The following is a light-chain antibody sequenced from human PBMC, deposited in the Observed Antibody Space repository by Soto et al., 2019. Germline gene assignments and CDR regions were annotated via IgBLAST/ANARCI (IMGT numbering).Light chain of an antibody. CDR3: QQFSSYPLT. V-gene: IGKV3-20*01. Sequence: EIVLTQSPGTLSLSPGDRGTLSCRPSQNLGTLYLAWFQQKSGQAPRLLIYGASSRATGIPDRFSGSGSGTEFTLTISSLQSEDFAVYYCQQFSSYPLTFGGGTKVDIK. J-gene: IGKJ4*01. CDR1: QNLGTLY. CDR2: GAS.